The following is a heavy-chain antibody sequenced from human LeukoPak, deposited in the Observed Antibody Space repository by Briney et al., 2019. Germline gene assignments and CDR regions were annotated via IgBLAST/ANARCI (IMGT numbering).Heavy chain of an antibody. CDR1: GDSVISSHW. J-gene: IGHJ3*02. CDR2: IYHSGST. CDR3: ARAGRWEGRPHAFDI. V-gene: IGHV4-4*02. Sequence: KPSGTLSLTCTVSGDSVISSHWWSWVRPPPGRGLEWIGEIYHSGSTNYNPSLKSRVTISIDNSKDQFYLNLNSVTAADTAVYYCARAGRWEGRPHAFDIWGQGTMVTVSS. D-gene: IGHD1-26*01.